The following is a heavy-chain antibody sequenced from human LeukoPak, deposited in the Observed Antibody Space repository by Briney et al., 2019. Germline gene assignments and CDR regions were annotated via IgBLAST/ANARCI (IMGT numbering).Heavy chain of an antibody. Sequence: PGGSLRLSCAASGFSVSNTYMSWVRQAPGTGLEWVSIIYSGGNTYYADSVKGRFTISRDNSKNTLYLQMNRLRPEDTAVYYCARGTVTAPDYWGQGTLVTVSS. CDR2: IYSGGNT. V-gene: IGHV3-53*01. D-gene: IGHD2-21*02. CDR3: ARGTVTAPDY. CDR1: GFSVSNTY. J-gene: IGHJ4*02.